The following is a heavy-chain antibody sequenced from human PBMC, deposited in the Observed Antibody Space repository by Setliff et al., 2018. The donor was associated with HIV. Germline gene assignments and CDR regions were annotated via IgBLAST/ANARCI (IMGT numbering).Heavy chain of an antibody. CDR3: ARILLYDSSAYFVNAFDI. CDR1: GGSISSYY. V-gene: IGHV4-59*08. Sequence: PSETLSLTCTVSGGSISSYYWSWIRQPPGKGLEWIGYIYYSGSTNYNPSLKSRVTISVDTSKNQFSLKLSSVTAADTAVYYCARILLYDSSAYFVNAFDIWGQGTVVTVSS. J-gene: IGHJ3*02. D-gene: IGHD3-22*01. CDR2: IYYSGST.